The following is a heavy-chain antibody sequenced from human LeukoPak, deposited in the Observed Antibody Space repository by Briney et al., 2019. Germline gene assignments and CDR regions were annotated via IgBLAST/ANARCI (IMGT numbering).Heavy chain of an antibody. V-gene: IGHV3-21*01. CDR3: ARGYGEPGIDY. D-gene: IGHD4-17*01. CDR1: GFTFSSYS. Sequence: GGSLRLSCAASGFTFSSYSMNWVRQAPGKGLEWVSSISSSSSYIYYADSVKGRFTISSDNAKNSLYLQMNSLRAEDTAVYYCARGYGEPGIDYWGQGTLVAVSS. CDR2: ISSSSSYI. J-gene: IGHJ4*02.